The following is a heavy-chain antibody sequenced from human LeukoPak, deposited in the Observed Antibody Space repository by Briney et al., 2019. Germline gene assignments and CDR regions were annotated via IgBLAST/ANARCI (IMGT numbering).Heavy chain of an antibody. CDR1: GFIFSDYW. Sequence: GWSLRLSCAPSGFIFSDYWFHWVRQTPGQGLVWVAAINRDGTDTSHADSVRGRFTVSRDNAKNTLYLQLNSLRADDTAVYYCARGLSYAVAYGDYWGQGTLVTVSS. CDR2: INRDGTDT. V-gene: IGHV3-74*01. D-gene: IGHD6-19*01. CDR3: ARGLSYAVAYGDY. J-gene: IGHJ4*02.